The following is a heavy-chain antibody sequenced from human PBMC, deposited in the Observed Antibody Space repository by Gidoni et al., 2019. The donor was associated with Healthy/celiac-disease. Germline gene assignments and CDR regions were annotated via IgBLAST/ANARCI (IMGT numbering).Heavy chain of an antibody. J-gene: IGHJ4*02. CDR1: GFTFDDYA. CDR2: ISWNSGSI. D-gene: IGHD3-22*01. Sequence: EVQLVESGGGLVQPGRSLRLSCAASGFTFDDYAMHWVRQAPGKGLEWVSGISWNSGSIGYADSVKGRFTISRDNAKNSLYLQMNSLRAEDTALYYCAKDMRSMIVVAPGDYWGQGTLVTVSS. V-gene: IGHV3-9*01. CDR3: AKDMRSMIVVAPGDY.